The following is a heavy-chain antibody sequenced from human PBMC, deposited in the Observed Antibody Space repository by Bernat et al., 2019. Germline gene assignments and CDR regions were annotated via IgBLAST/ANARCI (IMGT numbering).Heavy chain of an antibody. CDR2: IRWNGGST. J-gene: IGHJ4*02. D-gene: IGHD5-12*01. Sequence: EVQLVESGGGVVRPGGSLRLSCAASGFTFDDYGMNWVRQAPGKGLEWVSGIRWNGGSTGYADSVKGRFTISRDNAKNSLYMQMNSLRAEDTAVDYCARGSAYDRRSLDYWGQGTLVTVSS. V-gene: IGHV3-20*04. CDR1: GFTFDDYG. CDR3: ARGSAYDRRSLDY.